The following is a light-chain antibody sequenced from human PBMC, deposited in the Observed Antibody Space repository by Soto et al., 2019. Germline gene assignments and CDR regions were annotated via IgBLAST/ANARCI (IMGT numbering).Light chain of an antibody. Sequence: EIVLPQSPATLSLSPWEIATLSCRASQRVSSYLAWYQQKPGQAPRLLIYDASNRATGIPARFSGSGSGTDFTLTISSLEPEEFAVYYCQQRSNWPRFTFGPGNKGDIK. J-gene: IGKJ3*01. CDR3: QQRSNWPRFT. CDR2: DAS. CDR1: QRVSSY. V-gene: IGKV3-11*01.